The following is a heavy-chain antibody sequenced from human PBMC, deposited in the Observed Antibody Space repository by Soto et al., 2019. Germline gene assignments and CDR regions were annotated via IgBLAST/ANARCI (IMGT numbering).Heavy chain of an antibody. J-gene: IGHJ2*01. Sequence: QVQLVQSGAEVKKPGASVKVSCKASGYTFTSYAMHWVRQAPGQRLEWMGWINAGNGNTKYSQKFQGRATITRDTSASTAYMALSSLRSEDTAVYYCARVPGYSIGDLWGRGTLVTVSS. D-gene: IGHD2-21*01. CDR1: GYTFTSYA. V-gene: IGHV1-3*01. CDR3: ARVPGYSIGDL. CDR2: INAGNGNT.